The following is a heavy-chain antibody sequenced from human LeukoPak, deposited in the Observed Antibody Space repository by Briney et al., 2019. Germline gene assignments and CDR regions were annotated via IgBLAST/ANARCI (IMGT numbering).Heavy chain of an antibody. Sequence: GASVKVSCKASRDTFSSYGIGWVRQAPGQGLEWMGRIIPIFATANYAQKFQGRVTITTDESTTTAYMELSSLRSEDTAVYYCASATAGLYYFHYWGQGTLVTVSS. J-gene: IGHJ4*02. CDR3: ASATAGLYYFHY. CDR1: RDTFSSYG. D-gene: IGHD6-13*01. CDR2: IIPIFATA. V-gene: IGHV1-69*05.